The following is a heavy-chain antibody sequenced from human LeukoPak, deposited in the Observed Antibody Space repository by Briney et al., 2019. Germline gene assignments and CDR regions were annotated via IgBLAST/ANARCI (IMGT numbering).Heavy chain of an antibody. CDR2: ISHDGGDR. D-gene: IGHD6-13*01. CDR3: AGAAAAFDY. CDR1: GFTFSKHV. Sequence: GRSLRLSCAASGFTFSKHVMLWVRRAPGKGLEWVALISHDGGDRFYADSVKGRFTISRDNSKNTVSLQLNTLRTDDTAIYYCAGAAAAFDYWGQGTLVTVSS. J-gene: IGHJ4*02. V-gene: IGHV3-30*03.